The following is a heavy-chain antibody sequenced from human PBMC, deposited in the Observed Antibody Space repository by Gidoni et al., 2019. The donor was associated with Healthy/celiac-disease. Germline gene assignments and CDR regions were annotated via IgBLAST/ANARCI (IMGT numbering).Heavy chain of an antibody. CDR3: AKGPGYGDYH. V-gene: IGHV3-23*01. Sequence: EVQLLESGGGLVQPGGSLRLSWAASGFTFSSYAMSWVRQAQGKGLEWVSAISGSGGSTYYADSVKGRFTISRDNSKNTLSLQLNSLRAEDTAVYYCAKGPGYGDYHWGQGTLVTVSS. D-gene: IGHD4-17*01. CDR2: ISGSGGST. J-gene: IGHJ5*02. CDR1: GFTFSSYA.